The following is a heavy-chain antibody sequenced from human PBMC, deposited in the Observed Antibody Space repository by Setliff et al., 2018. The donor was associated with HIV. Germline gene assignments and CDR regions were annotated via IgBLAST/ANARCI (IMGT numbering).Heavy chain of an antibody. CDR1: GYSISSGYY. CDR3: ASWEVKGVDCSSTTGYCWFDP. CDR2: IYHTGST. D-gene: IGHD2-2*01. J-gene: IGHJ5*02. Sequence: SETLSLTCDVSGYSISSGYYWGWIRQSPGKGLEWIATIYHTGSTYYNPSLKSRVTISVDTSKNHFSLKVTSMTAADTAIYYCASWEVKGVDCSSTTGYCWFDPWGQGTLVTVSS. V-gene: IGHV4-38-2*01.